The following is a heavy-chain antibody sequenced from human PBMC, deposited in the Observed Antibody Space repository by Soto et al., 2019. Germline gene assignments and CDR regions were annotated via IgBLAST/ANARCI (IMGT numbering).Heavy chain of an antibody. CDR2: IYPGDSDT. CDR3: ARDGLSSSSSFDY. J-gene: IGHJ4*02. CDR1: GYSFTDYW. Sequence: EVRLVQSGAEVTKPGESLKISCKASGYSFTDYWIGWVRLMPGKGLEWMGIIYPGDSDTKYSPSFQGQVTMSADKSISTAYLQWNSLKASDTAMYYCARDGLSSSSSFDYWGQGTLVTVSS. V-gene: IGHV5-51*01. D-gene: IGHD6-6*01.